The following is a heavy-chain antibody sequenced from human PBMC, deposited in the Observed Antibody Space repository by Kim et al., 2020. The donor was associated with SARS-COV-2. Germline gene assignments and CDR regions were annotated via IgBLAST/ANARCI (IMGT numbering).Heavy chain of an antibody. Sequence: GGSLRLSCAASGFTFSSYAMHWVRQAPGKGLEWVAVISYDGSNKYYADSVKGRFTISRDNSKNTLYLQMNSLRAEDTDVYYCARDLDIVVVRGLNWFDP. J-gene: IGHJ5*02. D-gene: IGHD2-15*01. CDR2: ISYDGSNK. CDR1: GFTFSSYA. CDR3: ARDLDIVVVRGLNWFDP. V-gene: IGHV3-30*04.